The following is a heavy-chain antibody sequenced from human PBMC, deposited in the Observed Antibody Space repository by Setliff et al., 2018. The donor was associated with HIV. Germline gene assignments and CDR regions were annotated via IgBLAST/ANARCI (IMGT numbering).Heavy chain of an antibody. Sequence: GASVKVSCKASGYTFTSKHINWVRQATGQGLEWLGWMDPSSAATGYAQKFQGRVTLTRDTSINTAYMELSSLASDDTAMYYCARGVGAAGDYWGQGTQVTVSS. V-gene: IGHV1-8*01. CDR2: MDPSSAAT. CDR3: ARGVGAAGDY. CDR1: GYTFTSKH. D-gene: IGHD1-26*01. J-gene: IGHJ4*02.